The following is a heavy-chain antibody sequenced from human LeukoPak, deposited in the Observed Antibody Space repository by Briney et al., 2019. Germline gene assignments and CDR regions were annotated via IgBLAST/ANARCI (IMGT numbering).Heavy chain of an antibody. D-gene: IGHD3-3*01. CDR1: GSTFTSYG. CDR2: ISAYNGNT. CDR3: ARAPGYYDFWSGYYTSGGDY. Sequence: GASVKLSCKASGSTFTSYGISWGRQAPGQGLEWMGWISAYNGNTNYAQKLQGRVTMTTDTSTSTAYMELRSLRSDDTAVYYCARAPGYYDFWSGYYTSGGDYWGQGTLVTVSS. J-gene: IGHJ4*02. V-gene: IGHV1-18*01.